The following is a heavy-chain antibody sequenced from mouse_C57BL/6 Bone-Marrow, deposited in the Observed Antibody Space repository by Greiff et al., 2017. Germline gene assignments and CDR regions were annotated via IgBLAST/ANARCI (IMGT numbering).Heavy chain of an antibody. CDR3: ARKNSMITTGGYYFDY. D-gene: IGHD2-4*01. V-gene: IGHV1-63*01. CDR2: IYPGGGYT. CDR1: GYTFTNYW. J-gene: IGHJ2*01. Sequence: QVQLKESGAELVRPGTSVKMSCKASGYTFTNYWIGWAKQRPGHGLEWIGDIYPGGGYTNYNEKFKGKATLTADKSSSTAYMQFSSLTSEDSAIYYCARKNSMITTGGYYFDYWGQGTTLTVSS.